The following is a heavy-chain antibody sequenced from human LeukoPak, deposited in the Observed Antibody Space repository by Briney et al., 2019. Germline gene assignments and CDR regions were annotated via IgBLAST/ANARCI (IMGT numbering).Heavy chain of an antibody. CDR3: AAGYNPYYFDY. CDR1: GGTFSSYA. CDR2: IIPIFGTA. V-gene: IGHV1-69*13. D-gene: IGHD5-24*01. Sequence: ASVKVSCKASGGTFSSYAISWVRQAPGQGLEWMGGIIPIFGTANYAQKFQGRVTITADESTSTAYMELSSLRSEDTAVYYCAAGYNPYYFDYWGQGTPVTVSS. J-gene: IGHJ4*02.